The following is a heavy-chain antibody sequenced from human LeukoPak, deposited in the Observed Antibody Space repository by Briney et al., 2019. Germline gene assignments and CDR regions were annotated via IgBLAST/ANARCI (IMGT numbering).Heavy chain of an antibody. D-gene: IGHD2-15*01. CDR3: ANHPPYYSASTVDY. J-gene: IGHJ4*02. CDR2: ISAYNGNT. CDR1: GYTFTSYG. V-gene: IGHV1-18*01. Sequence: ASVKVSCKASGYTFTSYGISWVRQAPGQGLEWMGWISAYNGNTNYAQKLQGRVTMTTDTSTSTAYMELRSLRSDDTAVYYCANHPPYYSASTVDYWGQGTLVTVSS.